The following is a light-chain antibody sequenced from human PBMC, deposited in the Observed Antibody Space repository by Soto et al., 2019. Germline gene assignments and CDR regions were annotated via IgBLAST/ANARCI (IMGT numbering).Light chain of an antibody. CDR3: QQYGSSPFT. Sequence: EIVLTQSPATLSLSPGERATLSCRASQTVSSSLAWYQQKPGQAPRLLIYDASNRATGVPDRFTGSGSGTDFTLTISGLEPDDFAVYYCQQYGSSPFTFGGGTKVDIK. CDR1: QTVSSS. V-gene: IGKV3-20*01. CDR2: DAS. J-gene: IGKJ4*01.